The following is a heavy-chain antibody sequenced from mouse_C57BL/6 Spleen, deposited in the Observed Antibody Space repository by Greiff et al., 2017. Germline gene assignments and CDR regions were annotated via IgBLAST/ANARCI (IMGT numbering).Heavy chain of an antibody. CDR2: INPGSGGT. CDR1: GYAFTNYL. D-gene: IGHD2-4*01. Sequence: VKLQESGAELVRPGTSVKVSCKASGYAFTNYLIEWVKQRPGQGLEWIGVINPGSGGTNYNEKFKGKATLTADTSSSTAYMQLSSLTSEDSAVYFCARGDYDGDYWGQGTTLTVSS. J-gene: IGHJ2*01. V-gene: IGHV1-54*01. CDR3: ARGDYDGDY.